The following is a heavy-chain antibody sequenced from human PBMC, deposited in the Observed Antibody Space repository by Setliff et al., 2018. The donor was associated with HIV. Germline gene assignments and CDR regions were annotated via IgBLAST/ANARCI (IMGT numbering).Heavy chain of an antibody. D-gene: IGHD3-22*01. CDR3: ARGGEIYYPIAFDS. J-gene: IGHJ4*02. V-gene: IGHV4-34*01. CDR2: INYSGNT. CDR1: GGSFSVNY. Sequence: TPETLSLTCAVYGGSFSVNYWSWIRQPPGKGLEWIGEINYSGNTNYNPSLKSLVTISIDTSKNQFSLKLSPVTAADTAVYFCARGGEIYYPIAFDSWGQGTVVTVSS.